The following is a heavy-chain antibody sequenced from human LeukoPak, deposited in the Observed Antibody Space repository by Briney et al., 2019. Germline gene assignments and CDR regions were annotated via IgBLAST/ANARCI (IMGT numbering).Heavy chain of an antibody. Sequence: GGSLRLSCAASGLTLSGYWMHSVRHAPGKGLVWVSRINGDASSTSYAASVKGRFTISRDNAKSTLYLQMNSLRAEDTAVYFCARNRDFDTFDYWGQGVLVTVSS. V-gene: IGHV3-74*01. D-gene: IGHD2-21*02. CDR1: GLTLSGYW. J-gene: IGHJ4*02. CDR2: INGDASST. CDR3: ARNRDFDTFDY.